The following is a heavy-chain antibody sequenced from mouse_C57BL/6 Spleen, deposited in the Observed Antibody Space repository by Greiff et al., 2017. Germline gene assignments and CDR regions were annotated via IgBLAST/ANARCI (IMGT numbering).Heavy chain of an antibody. D-gene: IGHD6-1*01. V-gene: IGHV5-16*01. CDR1: GFTFSDYY. J-gene: IGHJ4*01. Sequence: EVQLVESEGGLVQPGSSMKLSCTASGFTFSDYYMAWVRQVPEKGLEWVANINYDGSSTYYLDSLKSRFIISRDNAKNILYLQVSSLKSEDTATYYCARGGASYAMGYWGQGTSVTVAS. CDR3: ARGGASYAMGY. CDR2: INYDGSST.